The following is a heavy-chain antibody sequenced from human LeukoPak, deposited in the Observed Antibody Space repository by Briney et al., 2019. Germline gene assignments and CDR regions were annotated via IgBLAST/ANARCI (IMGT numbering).Heavy chain of an antibody. CDR3: AKGAGGFSYYNWFDP. CDR2: IYYSGTT. V-gene: IGHV4-39*07. D-gene: IGHD5-18*01. CDR1: GGSISGSPYY. Sequence: SETLSLTCTVSGGSISGSPYYWGWIRQPPGKGLEWIGSIYYSGTTHYSPSLESRVTISVDTSKNQFSLKVASVTAADTAIYYCAKGAGGFSYYNWFDPWGQGTLVTVSS. J-gene: IGHJ5*02.